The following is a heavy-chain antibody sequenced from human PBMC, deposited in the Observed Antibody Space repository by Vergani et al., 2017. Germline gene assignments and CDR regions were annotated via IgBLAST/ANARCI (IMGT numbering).Heavy chain of an antibody. CDR3: ARDYYGSGSYFTSPAA. D-gene: IGHD3-10*01. CDR2: IYYSGST. CDR1: GGSISSGSYY. J-gene: IGHJ6*02. V-gene: IGHV4-39*02. Sequence: QLQLQESGPGLVKPSETLSLTCTVSGGSISSGSYYWGWIRQPPGKGLEWIGSIYYSGSTYYNPSLKSRVTISVDTSKNQFSLKLSSVTAADTAVYYCARDYYGSGSYFTSPAAWGQGTTVTVSS.